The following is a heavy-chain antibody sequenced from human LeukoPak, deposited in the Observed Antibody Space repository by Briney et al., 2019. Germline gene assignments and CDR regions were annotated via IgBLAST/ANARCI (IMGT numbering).Heavy chain of an antibody. J-gene: IGHJ4*02. CDR1: GFTFSSYG. D-gene: IGHD2-21*02. CDR2: ISYDGSSK. Sequence: GRSLRLSCAASGFTFSSYGMHWVRQAPGKGLEWVAGISYDGSSKTYADSLKGRFTISRDKSENTLYLQMNSLGAEDTAVYSCATDESTRCDGDCPLDHWGQGTLVTVSS. V-gene: IGHV3-30*03. CDR3: ATDESTRCDGDCPLDH.